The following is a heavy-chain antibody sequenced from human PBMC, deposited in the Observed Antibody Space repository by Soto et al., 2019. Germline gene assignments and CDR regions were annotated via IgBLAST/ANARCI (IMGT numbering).Heavy chain of an antibody. J-gene: IGHJ4*02. CDR1: GFTFSSYA. Sequence: GGSLRLSCAASGFTFSSYAMSWVRQAPGKGLEWVSAISGSGGSTYYADSVKGRFTISRDNSKNTLYLQMDSLRAEDTAVYYCAKGDMITFGGVIVFGYWGQGTRVTFFS. V-gene: IGHV3-23*01. CDR3: AKGDMITFGGVIVFGY. CDR2: ISGSGGST. D-gene: IGHD3-16*02.